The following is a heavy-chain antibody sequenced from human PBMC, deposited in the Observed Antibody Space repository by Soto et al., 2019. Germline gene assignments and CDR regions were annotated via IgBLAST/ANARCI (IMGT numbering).Heavy chain of an antibody. V-gene: IGHV3-21*01. CDR1: GFTFSSYS. D-gene: IGHD3-3*01. Sequence: GGSLRLSCAASGFTFSSYSMNWVRQAPGKGLEWASSISSSSSYIYYADSVKGRFTISRDNAKNSLYLQMNSLRAEDTAVYYCARDAFFWSGYPPDAFDIWGQGIMVTVSS. CDR3: ARDAFFWSGYPPDAFDI. CDR2: ISSSSSYI. J-gene: IGHJ3*02.